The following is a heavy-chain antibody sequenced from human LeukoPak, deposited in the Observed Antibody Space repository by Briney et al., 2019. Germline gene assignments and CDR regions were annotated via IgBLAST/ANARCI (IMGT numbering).Heavy chain of an antibody. CDR3: ARRNNFDY. V-gene: IGHV3-30*04. Sequence: SLRLSCAASGFTFSDFAMHWVRQAPGKGLEWLAGISDDGTETYYTQSVKGRFTISRDNSKNMLFLQMNSLRSEDTAIYYCARRNNFDYWGQGTLVTVSS. CDR1: GFTFSDFA. J-gene: IGHJ4*02. CDR2: ISDDGTET. D-gene: IGHD1-14*01.